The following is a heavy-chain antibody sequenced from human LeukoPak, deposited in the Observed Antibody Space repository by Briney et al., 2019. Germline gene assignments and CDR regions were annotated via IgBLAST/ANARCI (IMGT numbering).Heavy chain of an antibody. Sequence: PGGSLRLSCAASGFTFSSYSMNWVRQAPGKGLEWVGRIKSKTDGGTTDYAAPVKGRFTISRDDSKNTLYLQMNSLKTEDTAVYYCTTWSGYYSGGRFRFDYWGQGTLVTVSS. J-gene: IGHJ4*02. CDR3: TTWSGYYSGGRFRFDY. D-gene: IGHD3/OR15-3a*01. CDR2: IKSKTDGGTT. CDR1: GFTFSSYS. V-gene: IGHV3-15*01.